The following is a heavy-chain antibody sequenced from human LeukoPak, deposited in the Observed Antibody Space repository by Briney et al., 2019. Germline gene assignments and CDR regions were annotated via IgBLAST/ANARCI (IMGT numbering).Heavy chain of an antibody. CDR2: ISGSGGST. D-gene: IGHD2-2*02. V-gene: IGHV3-23*01. CDR1: GFTFSSYG. CDR3: AKAVSCSSTSCYRSYGMDV. J-gene: IGHJ6*02. Sequence: GGSLRLSCAASGFTFSSYGMSWVRQAPGKGLEWVSGISGSGGSTYYADSVKGRLTISRDNSKNSLYLQMNSLRAEDTAVYYCAKAVSCSSTSCYRSYGMDVWGQGTTVTVSS.